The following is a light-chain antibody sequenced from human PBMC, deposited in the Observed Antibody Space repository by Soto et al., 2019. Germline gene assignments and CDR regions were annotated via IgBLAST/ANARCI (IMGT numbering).Light chain of an antibody. CDR3: QQYNIWPPLT. J-gene: IGKJ4*01. CDR1: QSVSSN. Sequence: EIVMTQSPATLSVSPGERATLSCRASQSVSSNLAWYQQKPGQPPRLLIYGASTRATGIPARFSGSGSGTEFTLTISSLQSEDFAVYYCQQYNIWPPLTFGGGTKVDIK. V-gene: IGKV3-15*01. CDR2: GAS.